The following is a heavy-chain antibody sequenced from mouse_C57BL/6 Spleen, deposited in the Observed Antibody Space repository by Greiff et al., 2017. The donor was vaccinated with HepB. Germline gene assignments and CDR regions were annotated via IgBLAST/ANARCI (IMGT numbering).Heavy chain of an antibody. CDR2: INPSNGGT. V-gene: IGHV1-53*01. CDR3: ARCGTTVVPYFDY. CDR1: GYTFTSYW. J-gene: IGHJ2*01. D-gene: IGHD1-1*01. Sequence: VQLQQPGTELVKPGASVKLSCKASGYTFTSYWMHWVKQRPGQGLEWIGNINPSNGGTNYNEKFKSKATLTVDKSSSTAYMQLSSLTSEDSAVYYCARCGTTVVPYFDYWGQGTTLTVSS.